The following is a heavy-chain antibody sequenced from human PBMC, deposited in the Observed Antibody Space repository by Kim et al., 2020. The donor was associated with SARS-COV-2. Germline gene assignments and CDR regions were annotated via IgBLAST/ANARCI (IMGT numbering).Heavy chain of an antibody. D-gene: IGHD3-22*01. CDR1: GFTVSSNY. Sequence: GGSLRLSCAASGFTVSSNYMSWVRQAPGKGLEWVSLIYSGGSTYYADSVKGRFTISRHNSKNTLYLQMNSRSAEDTAVYYCARESYYDSSLGYWGQGTLVTVSS. J-gene: IGHJ4*02. CDR2: IYSGGST. CDR3: ARESYYDSSLGY. V-gene: IGHV3-53*04.